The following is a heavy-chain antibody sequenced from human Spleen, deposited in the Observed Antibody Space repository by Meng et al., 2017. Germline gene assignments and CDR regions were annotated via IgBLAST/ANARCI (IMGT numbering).Heavy chain of an antibody. CDR2: LSGGGFTT. V-gene: IGHV3-23*01. Sequence: VRLQRWGAGRLKPSETLSLTCAVYGGSFSGYYWSWIRQPPGKGLEWVSALSGGGFTTYYADSVKGRFAISRHNSKNTLYLQMNSLRAEDTALYYCAKYSYGLGDYLDYWGQGALVTVSS. CDR3: AKYSYGLGDYLDY. D-gene: IGHD3-10*01. J-gene: IGHJ4*02. CDR1: GGSFSGYY.